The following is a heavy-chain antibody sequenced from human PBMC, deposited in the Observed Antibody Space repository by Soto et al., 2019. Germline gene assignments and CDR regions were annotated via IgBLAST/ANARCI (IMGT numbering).Heavy chain of an antibody. V-gene: IGHV3-30-3*01. D-gene: IGHD1-1*01. J-gene: IGHJ6*02. Sequence: QVRLVESGGVVVQPGRSRRLSCVASGFTFGTYAIHWVRQAPGRGRQWVALISYEGSNTYYAESVKGRFTISRDNSKNTLYLAMNTLRPEDTAVYYCARVTPGNNLYYFSGLDVWGQGTSVIVSS. CDR1: GFTFGTYA. CDR2: ISYEGSNT. CDR3: ARVTPGNNLYYFSGLDV.